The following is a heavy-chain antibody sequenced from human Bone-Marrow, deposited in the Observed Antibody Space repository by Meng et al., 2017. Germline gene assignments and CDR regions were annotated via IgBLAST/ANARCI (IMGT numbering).Heavy chain of an antibody. V-gene: IGHV3-53*01. D-gene: IGHD6-13*01. J-gene: IGHJ6*02. CDR2: IYSGGST. Sequence: GESLKISCAASGFTVSYNYMSWVRQAPGKGLEWVSIIYSGGSTYYADSVKGRFTISTYYADSVKGRFTISRDNSKNMLYLQMNSLRAEDTAVYYCARGGEIAAAAIDYYGMDVRGQGTTVTVSS. CDR1: GFTVSYNY. CDR3: ARGGEIAAAAIDYYGMDV.